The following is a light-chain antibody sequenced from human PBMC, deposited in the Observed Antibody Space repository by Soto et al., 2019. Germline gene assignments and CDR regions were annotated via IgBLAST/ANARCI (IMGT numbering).Light chain of an antibody. CDR1: SSDLGSYDL. V-gene: IGLV2-23*02. CDR3: CSYGGFSNVL. CDR2: DVS. Sequence: QSVLTQPASVSGSPGQSITISCTGTSSDLGSYDLDSWYQEHPGKAPKLMIYDVSRRPSGISDRFSGSKSGNTATLTISGLQADDEADYYCCSYGGFSNVLFGGGTQLTVL. J-gene: IGLJ2*01.